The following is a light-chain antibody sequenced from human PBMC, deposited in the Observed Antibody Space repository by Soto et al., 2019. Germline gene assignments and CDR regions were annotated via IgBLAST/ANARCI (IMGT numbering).Light chain of an antibody. CDR3: QQYNSWPPIT. V-gene: IGKV3-11*01. J-gene: IGKJ5*01. Sequence: EIVLTQSPATLSLSPGERATLSCRASQSVSSYLAWYQQKPGQAPRLLIYDASNRATRTPARFSGGGSGTELTLTISSLQSEDFAVYYCQQYNSWPPITFGQGTRLGI. CDR1: QSVSSY. CDR2: DAS.